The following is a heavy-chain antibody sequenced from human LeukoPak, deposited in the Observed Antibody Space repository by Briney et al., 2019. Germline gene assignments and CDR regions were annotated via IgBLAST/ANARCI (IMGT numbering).Heavy chain of an antibody. Sequence: PGGSLRLSCEASGFTFNGHWMHWVRQAPGKGLVWVSLINGDGSTISYADSVKGRFTISRDNAKNSLYLQMNSLRAEDTAVYYCARDLMGIAYRGAFYYWGQGTLVTVSS. CDR1: GFTFNGHW. D-gene: IGHD6-13*01. CDR3: ARDLMGIAYRGAFYY. CDR2: INGDGSTI. V-gene: IGHV3-74*01. J-gene: IGHJ4*02.